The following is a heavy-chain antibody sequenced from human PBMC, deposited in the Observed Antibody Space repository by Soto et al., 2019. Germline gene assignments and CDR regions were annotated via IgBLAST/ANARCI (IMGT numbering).Heavy chain of an antibody. V-gene: IGHV4-61*01. J-gene: IGHJ4*02. Sequence: QVQLQESGPGLVKPSETLSLTCTVSGGSVSSGSYYWSWIRQPPGKGLEWIGYIYYSGSTNYNPSLKSRVTISVDTSKNQFSLKLSSVTAADTAVYYCAREVVPAALYYFDYWGQGTLVTVSS. CDR1: GGSVSSGSYY. D-gene: IGHD2-2*01. CDR3: AREVVPAALYYFDY. CDR2: IYYSGST.